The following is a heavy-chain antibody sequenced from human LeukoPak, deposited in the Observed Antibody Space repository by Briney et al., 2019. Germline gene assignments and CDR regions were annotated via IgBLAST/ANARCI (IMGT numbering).Heavy chain of an antibody. CDR1: GFTVSSNY. Sequence: GGSLRLSCAASGFTVSSNYMSWVRQAPGKGLEWVSVIYSGGSTYHADSVKGRFTISRDNSKNTLYLQMNSLRAEDTAVYYCAREKRRIAAAGINFDYWGQGTLVTVSS. J-gene: IGHJ4*02. V-gene: IGHV3-66*01. CDR2: IYSGGST. CDR3: AREKRRIAAAGINFDY. D-gene: IGHD6-13*01.